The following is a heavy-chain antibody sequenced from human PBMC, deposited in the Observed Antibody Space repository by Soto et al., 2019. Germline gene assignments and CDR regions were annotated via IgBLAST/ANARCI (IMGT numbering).Heavy chain of an antibody. D-gene: IGHD2-15*01. V-gene: IGHV1-3*01. CDR2: INAGNGNT. CDR3: AREPLDVVVVAAKGFDP. CDR1: GYTFTSYA. Sequence: QVQLVQSGAEVKKPGASVKVSCKASGYTFTSYAMHWVRQAPGQRLEWMGWINAGNGNTRYSQKFQGRVTITRDTSASTAYMELSSLRSEDTAVYYCAREPLDVVVVAAKGFDPWGQGTLVTVSS. J-gene: IGHJ5*02.